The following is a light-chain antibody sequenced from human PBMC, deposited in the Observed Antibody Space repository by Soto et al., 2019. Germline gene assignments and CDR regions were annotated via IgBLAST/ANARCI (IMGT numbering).Light chain of an antibody. V-gene: IGLV2-14*01. Sequence: QSVLTQPASVSGSPGQSITISCTGASSDFGAYDYVSWYQHHPGKAPKLMIFEVSHRASGVSTRFSGSKSGNTASLTISGLQAEDEADYYCLSYTSNSLYVFGTGTKLTVL. CDR2: EVS. CDR3: LSYTSNSLYV. CDR1: SSDFGAYDY. J-gene: IGLJ1*01.